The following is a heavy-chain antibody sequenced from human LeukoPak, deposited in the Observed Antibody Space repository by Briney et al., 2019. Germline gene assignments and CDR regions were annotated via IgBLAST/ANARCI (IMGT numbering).Heavy chain of an antibody. V-gene: IGHV1-2*02. J-gene: IGHJ3*02. CDR1: GYTFTGYY. Sequence: ASVKVSCKASGYTFTGYYIHWVRQAPGQGLEWMGWINPNSGGTNYAQKFQGRVTLTRDTSISTAYMELSGLRSDDTALYYCARAYSVAEPNAFDIWGQGTMVTVSS. CDR2: INPNSGGT. D-gene: IGHD6-19*01. CDR3: ARAYSVAEPNAFDI.